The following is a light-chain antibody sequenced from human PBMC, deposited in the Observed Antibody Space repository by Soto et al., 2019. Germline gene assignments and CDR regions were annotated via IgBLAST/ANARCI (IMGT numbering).Light chain of an antibody. CDR2: NNN. J-gene: IGLJ3*02. V-gene: IGLV1-44*01. CDR1: SSNIGSNS. Sequence: QAVVTQPPSASGTPGQRVTISCSGSSSNIGSNSVNWYQQFPGTAPKLLIYNNNQRPSGVPDRFSGSKFGTSVSLAISGLQSEDEADYYCAAWDDSLNGVVFGGRTKVTVL. CDR3: AAWDDSLNGVV.